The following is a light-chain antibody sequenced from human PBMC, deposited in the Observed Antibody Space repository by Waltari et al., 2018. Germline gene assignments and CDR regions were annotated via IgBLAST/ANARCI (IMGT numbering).Light chain of an antibody. CDR2: DAS. CDR1: QSVYGNF. J-gene: IGKJ2*03. CDR3: QHYGGSPYS. V-gene: IGKV3-20*01. Sequence: EIVLTQSPGTLSLSPGERANIHCRASQSVYGNFLAWYQQKPGQAPRLLIYDASSRATGVPDRFSGSGSGTDFTLTISRLEPEDIAVYYCQHYGGSPYSFGQGTKLEIK.